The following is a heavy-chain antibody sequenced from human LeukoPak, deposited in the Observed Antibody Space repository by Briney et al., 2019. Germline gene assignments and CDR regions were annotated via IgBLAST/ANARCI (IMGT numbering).Heavy chain of an antibody. CDR3: ARGPYSSRVDY. D-gene: IGHD6-13*01. Sequence: RGSLRLSCAASGFTFSSYWMHWVRQPPGKGLVWDSRIKSDGSSTTYADPVKGRFTISRDNAKNTLYLEMNSLRAEDTAVYYCARGPYSSRVDYWGQGTLVTVSS. V-gene: IGHV3-74*01. J-gene: IGHJ4*02. CDR2: IKSDGSST. CDR1: GFTFSSYW.